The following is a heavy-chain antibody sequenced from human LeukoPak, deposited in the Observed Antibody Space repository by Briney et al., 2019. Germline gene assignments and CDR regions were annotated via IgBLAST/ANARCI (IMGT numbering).Heavy chain of an antibody. CDR1: GYTFTNYY. D-gene: IGHD3-16*01. CDR3: ARDQGGGDGYSYFDY. CDR2: INPNGGST. Sequence: ASVKVPCKASGYTFTNYYMHGVRQAPGQGLEWMGIINPNGGSTSYAQKFQGRVTMTRDTSTSTVYMELSRLRSEDTAVYYCARDQGGGDGYSYFDYWGQGTLVTVSS. J-gene: IGHJ4*02. V-gene: IGHV1-46*01.